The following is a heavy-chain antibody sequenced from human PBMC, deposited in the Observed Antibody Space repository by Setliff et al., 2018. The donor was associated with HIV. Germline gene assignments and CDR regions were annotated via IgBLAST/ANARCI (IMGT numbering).Heavy chain of an antibody. CDR2: MNPKSGNT. CDR1: GYNFTSHD. Sequence: ASVKVSCKASGYNFTSHDINWVRQAPGQGLEWMGWMNPKSGNTGYARKFQGRVTMTRKTSISTAYMELRGLRSDDTAVYYCARGYCSSTSCYGIYYFDNWGQGTPVTVSS. J-gene: IGHJ4*02. CDR3: ARGYCSSTSCYGIYYFDN. V-gene: IGHV1-8*01. D-gene: IGHD2-2*01.